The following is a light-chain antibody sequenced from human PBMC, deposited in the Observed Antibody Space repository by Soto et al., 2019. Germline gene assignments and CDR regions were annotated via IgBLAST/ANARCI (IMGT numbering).Light chain of an antibody. CDR3: QQHKDYPLT. CDR1: HDISSY. Sequence: DIQLTQSPSFLSASVGDRCTITCRASHDISSYLTWYQQKPGKAPTVLIYAASTLQGGVPSRFSGSGSGTEFTLTISSLQSEDFASYYCQQHKDYPLTFGRGTRLEI. V-gene: IGKV1-9*01. J-gene: IGKJ5*01. CDR2: AAS.